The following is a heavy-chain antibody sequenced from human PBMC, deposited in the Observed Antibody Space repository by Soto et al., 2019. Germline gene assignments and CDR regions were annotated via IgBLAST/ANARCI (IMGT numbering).Heavy chain of an antibody. CDR3: ATDRRSPITIFGVVTAFDY. CDR1: GYPLTELS. J-gene: IGHJ4*02. Sequence: GASVKVSCKVSGYPLTELSIHWVRQAPGKGLEWMGGFDPEDGETIYAQKFQGRVTMTEDTSTDTAYMELSSLRSEDTAVYYCATDRRSPITIFGVVTAFDYWGQGTLVTVSS. CDR2: FDPEDGET. V-gene: IGHV1-24*01. D-gene: IGHD3-3*01.